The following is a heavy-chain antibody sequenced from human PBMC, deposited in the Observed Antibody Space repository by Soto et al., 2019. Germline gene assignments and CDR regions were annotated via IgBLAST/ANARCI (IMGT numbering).Heavy chain of an antibody. Sequence: EVQVLQSGGGLVQPGGSLRLSCAASGFTFSSYAMSWVRQAPGKGLEWVSVIRGSGDSTYYADSVKGRFTISRDNSKNTRYLQMSSLRAEDTAAYYCAKLPLSMQYFDYWGQGTLVTVSS. J-gene: IGHJ4*02. CDR2: IRGSGDST. D-gene: IGHD2-2*01. V-gene: IGHV3-23*01. CDR3: AKLPLSMQYFDY. CDR1: GFTFSSYA.